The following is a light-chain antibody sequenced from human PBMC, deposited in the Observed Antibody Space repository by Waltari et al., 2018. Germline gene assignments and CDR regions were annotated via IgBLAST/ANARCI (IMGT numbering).Light chain of an antibody. J-gene: IGKJ1*01. V-gene: IGKV3-15*01. Sequence: EILMTQSPATLSVSPGARATLPCTASQSVITNLAWYQQKPGQPPRLLIYGASAMATGIPDRFSGSGFGTEFTLAISSLQSEDSAIYYCQQYHNWPRVFGQGTKVEIK. CDR1: QSVITN. CDR3: QQYHNWPRV. CDR2: GAS.